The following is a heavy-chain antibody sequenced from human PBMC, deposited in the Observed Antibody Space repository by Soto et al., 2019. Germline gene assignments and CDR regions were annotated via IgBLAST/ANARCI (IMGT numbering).Heavy chain of an antibody. V-gene: IGHV3-48*02. CDR2: ISSSSSTI. CDR3: ARDKIRVVIILRIHHYCGMDV. CDR1: GFPFSSYS. J-gene: IGHJ6*02. D-gene: IGHD3-10*01. Sequence: PGGFLRLSCAASGFPFSSYSMNWVRQAPGKGLEWVSYISSSSSTIYYADSVKGRFTICRDNDKNSLYLQMNSLSDEDTDVYYCARDKIRVVIILRIHHYCGMDVWGQGTTVTVSS.